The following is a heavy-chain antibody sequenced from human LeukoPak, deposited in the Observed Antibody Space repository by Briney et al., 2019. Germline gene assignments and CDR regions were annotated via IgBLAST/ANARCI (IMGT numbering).Heavy chain of an antibody. CDR3: ARDREERWFGELLWDY. CDR2: ISSSSSTI. D-gene: IGHD3-10*01. V-gene: IGHV3-48*01. J-gene: IGHJ4*02. CDR1: GFTFSSYS. Sequence: GGSLGLSCAASGFTFSSYSMNWVRQAPGKGLEWVSYISSSSSTIYYADSVKGRFTISRDNAKNSLYLQMNSLRAEDTAVYYCARDREERWFGELLWDYWGQGTLVTVSS.